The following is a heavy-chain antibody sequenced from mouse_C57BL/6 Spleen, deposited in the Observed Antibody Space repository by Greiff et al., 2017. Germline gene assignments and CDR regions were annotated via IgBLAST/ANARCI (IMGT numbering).Heavy chain of an antibody. D-gene: IGHD2-4*01. CDR1: GFTFSDYG. CDR3: ARRGIYYDYDGVDYYAMDY. V-gene: IGHV5-17*01. Sequence: EVKLQESGGGLVKPGGSLKLSCAASGFTFSDYGMHWVRQAPEKGLEWVAYISSGSSTIYYADTVKGRFTISRDNAKNTLFLQMTSLRSEDTAMYYCARRGIYYDYDGVDYYAMDYWGQGTSVTVSS. CDR2: ISSGSSTI. J-gene: IGHJ4*01.